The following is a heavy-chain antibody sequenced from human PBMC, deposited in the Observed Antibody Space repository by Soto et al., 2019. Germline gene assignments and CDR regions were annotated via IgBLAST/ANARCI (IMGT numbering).Heavy chain of an antibody. V-gene: IGHV3-66*01. Sequence: EVQLVESGGGLVQPGGSLRLSCAASGFTVSSNYMSWVRQAPGKGLEWVSVIYSGGSAYYADSVKGRFTISRDNSKNTLYLKRNSLGAEDTAVYYWANHGYSYGGGYFDSGGQGTLVTVSS. CDR1: GFTVSSNY. J-gene: IGHJ4*02. CDR2: IYSGGSA. D-gene: IGHD5-18*01. CDR3: ANHGYSYGGGYFDS.